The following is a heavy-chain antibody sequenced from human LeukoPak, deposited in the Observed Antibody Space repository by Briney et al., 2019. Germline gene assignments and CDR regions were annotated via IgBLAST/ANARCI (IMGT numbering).Heavy chain of an antibody. Sequence: QAGGSLRLSCAASGFTFSSYGMHWVRQAPGKGLEWVALAWYDVSKEYYADSVKGRFNISRDNSKNTLHLQMNSLRAEDTAVYYCARDSYDRSGYSPLDYWGPGTLVTVSS. CDR2: AWYDVSKE. CDR3: ARDSYDRSGYSPLDY. D-gene: IGHD3-22*01. J-gene: IGHJ4*02. V-gene: IGHV3-33*01. CDR1: GFTFSSYG.